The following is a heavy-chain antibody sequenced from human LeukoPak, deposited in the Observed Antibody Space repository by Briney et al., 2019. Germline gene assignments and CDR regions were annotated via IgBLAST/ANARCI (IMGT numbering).Heavy chain of an antibody. J-gene: IGHJ3*02. D-gene: IGHD6-19*01. CDR3: TGGGWSTDAFDI. Sequence: PGGSLRLSCAASGFAFNFYAMTWVRQAPGKGLEWVSGITGSGGSTYFADSVKGRFTISRDNSKNTLYLQMNSLRAEDTAVYYCTGGGWSTDAFDIWGQGTMVTVSS. CDR1: GFAFNFYA. CDR2: ITGSGGST. V-gene: IGHV3-23*01.